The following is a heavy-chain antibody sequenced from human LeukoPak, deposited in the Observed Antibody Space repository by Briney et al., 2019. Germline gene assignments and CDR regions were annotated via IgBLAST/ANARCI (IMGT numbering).Heavy chain of an antibody. Sequence: ASVKVSCKASAYTFTAYYIHWVRQAPGQGLEWMGWINPNSGGTNYALKFRGRVTMTRDTSISTASMELSRLISDDTAVYYCARPQDHGGNVENFNIWGQGTMVTVSS. CDR3: ARPQDHGGNVENFNI. D-gene: IGHD4-23*01. CDR2: INPNSGGT. J-gene: IGHJ3*02. CDR1: AYTFTAYY. V-gene: IGHV1-2*02.